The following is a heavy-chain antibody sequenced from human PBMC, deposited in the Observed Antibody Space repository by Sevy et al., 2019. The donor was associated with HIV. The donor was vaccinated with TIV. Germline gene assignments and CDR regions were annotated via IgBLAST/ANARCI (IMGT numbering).Heavy chain of an antibody. D-gene: IGHD2-8*01. J-gene: IGHJ6*02. CDR2: VSFDGDST. V-gene: IGHV3-30*03. CDR1: GFSFRNYD. Sequence: GGSLRLSCAASGFSFRNYDMHWVRQAPGKGLEWLALVSFDGDSTYSADSVKGRFTSSRDNSKNTLYLQMNSLRVEDTAIYYCARGRKTTEEWLEELDYYYGLDVWGQGTTVTVSS. CDR3: ARGRKTTEEWLEELDYYYGLDV.